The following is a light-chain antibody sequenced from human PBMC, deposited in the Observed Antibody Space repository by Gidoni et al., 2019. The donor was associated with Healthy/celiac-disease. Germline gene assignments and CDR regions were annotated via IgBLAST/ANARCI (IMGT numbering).Light chain of an antibody. CDR3: QQYGSSLLT. CDR2: GAS. V-gene: IGKV3-20*01. J-gene: IGKJ4*01. CDR1: QRISSSY. Sequence: EIVVTQSPGTLSLSPGERATLSCRASQRISSSYLAWYQQKPGQAPRLLIYGASSRATGIPDRFSGSGSGTDFTLTISRLEPEDFAVYYCQQYGSSLLTFXGXTKVEIK.